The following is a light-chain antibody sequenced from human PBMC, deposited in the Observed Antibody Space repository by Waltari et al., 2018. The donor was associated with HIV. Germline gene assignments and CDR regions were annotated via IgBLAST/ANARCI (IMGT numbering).Light chain of an antibody. CDR1: SSNIGRNY. CDR2: TEK. Sequence: QSVLTQTPSASGTPGQRVTISCSGSSSNIGRNYVYWYQQLTGTAPQLLIYTEKRLPAVVPDRFSGSKSCTSAFLAISGLRSEDEADYYCAAWDASLSVVFGGGTKLTVL. CDR3: AAWDASLSVV. V-gene: IGLV1-47*01. J-gene: IGLJ2*01.